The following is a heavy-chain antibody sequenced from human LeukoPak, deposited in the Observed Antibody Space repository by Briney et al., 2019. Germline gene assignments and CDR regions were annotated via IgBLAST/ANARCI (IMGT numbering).Heavy chain of an antibody. J-gene: IGHJ4*02. Sequence: SGGSLRLSCAASGFTFSSYEMNWVRQAPGKGLEWVSYISSSGSTIYYADSVKGRFTISRDNAKNSLYLQMNSLRAEDTAVYYCASGSIYYDSSGYCDYWGQGTLVTVSS. CDR2: ISSSGSTI. CDR1: GFTFSSYE. CDR3: ASGSIYYDSSGYCDY. D-gene: IGHD3-22*01. V-gene: IGHV3-48*03.